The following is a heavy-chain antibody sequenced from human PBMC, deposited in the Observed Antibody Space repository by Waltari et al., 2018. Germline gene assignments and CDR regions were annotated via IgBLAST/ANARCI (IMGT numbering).Heavy chain of an antibody. D-gene: IGHD4-4*01. Sequence: EVQVLESGGGLVQPGGSLRLSCAASGFTFTNYPMTWVRQAPGKGLEWVSSVSGGGGTTYYADSVKGRFTISRDNSKNTLFLQMNSLRAEDTAVYYCGTSPDYSTSEGHWGQGTLVTVSS. V-gene: IGHV3-23*01. CDR1: GFTFTNYP. CDR3: GTSPDYSTSEGH. CDR2: VSGGGGTT. J-gene: IGHJ4*02.